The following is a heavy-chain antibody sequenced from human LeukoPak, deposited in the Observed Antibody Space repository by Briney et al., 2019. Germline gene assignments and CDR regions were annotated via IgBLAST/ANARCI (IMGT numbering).Heavy chain of an antibody. D-gene: IGHD1-26*01. CDR1: GGSFSGYY. Sequence: SETLSLTCGVYGGSFSGYYWSWIRQPQGKGLEWIGEINHSGSTNYNPSLKSPVTISVDTSKNQFSLKLSSVTAADTAVYYCARHIDYYSGLNWFDPWGQGTLVTVSS. CDR3: ARHIDYYSGLNWFDP. J-gene: IGHJ5*02. V-gene: IGHV4-34*01. CDR2: INHSGST.